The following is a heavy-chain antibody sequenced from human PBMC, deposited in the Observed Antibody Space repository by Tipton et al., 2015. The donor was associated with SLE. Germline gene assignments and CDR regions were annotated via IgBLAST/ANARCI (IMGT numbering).Heavy chain of an antibody. Sequence: TLSLTCTVSGGSISSSSYYWGWIRQPPGKGLEWIGSISYSGSTYYNPSLKRRVTISVDTSKNQFSLKLSSVTAADTAVYYCARVPPWIAIAFDIWGQGTMVTVSS. CDR3: ARVPPWIAIAFDI. D-gene: IGHD5-12*01. CDR2: ISYSGST. J-gene: IGHJ3*02. V-gene: IGHV4-39*07. CDR1: GGSISSSSYY.